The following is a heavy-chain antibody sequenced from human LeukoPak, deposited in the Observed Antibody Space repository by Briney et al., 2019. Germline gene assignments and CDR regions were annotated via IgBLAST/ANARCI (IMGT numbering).Heavy chain of an antibody. Sequence: GGSLRLSCAASGFTFSSYAMHWVRQTPGKGLEWVAVISYDGSNKYYADSVKGRFTISRDNSKNTLYLQMNSLRAEDTAVYYCARDTVPSSSSAFDIWGQGTMVTVSS. V-gene: IGHV3-30-3*01. D-gene: IGHD6-6*01. CDR2: ISYDGSNK. J-gene: IGHJ3*02. CDR3: ARDTVPSSSSAFDI. CDR1: GFTFSSYA.